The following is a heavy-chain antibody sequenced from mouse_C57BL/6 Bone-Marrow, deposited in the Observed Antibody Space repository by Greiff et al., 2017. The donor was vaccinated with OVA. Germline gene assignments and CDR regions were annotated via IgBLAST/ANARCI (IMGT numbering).Heavy chain of an antibody. CDR2: INPGSGGT. D-gene: IGHD2-5*01. V-gene: IGHV1-54*01. CDR1: GYAFTNYL. Sequence: QVQLQQSGAELVRPGTSVKVSCKASGYAFTNYLIEWVKQRPGQGLEWIGVINPGSGGTNYNEKFKGKATLTADKSSSTAYMQLSSLTSEDSAVYFCARKNYSNYGVYFDYWGQGTTLTVSA. CDR3: ARKNYSNYGVYFDY. J-gene: IGHJ2*01.